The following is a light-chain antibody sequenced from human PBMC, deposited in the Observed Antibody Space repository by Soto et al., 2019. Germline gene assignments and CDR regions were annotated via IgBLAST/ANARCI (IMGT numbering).Light chain of an antibody. CDR1: SSDVGGYNY. CDR2: EVS. Sequence: QSALTQPPSASGSPGQSVTISCSGTSSDVGGYNYVSWYQQDPGKAPKLMIYEVSKRPSGVPNRFSGSKSGNTASLTVSGLQAEDEAHYYCSSYAGTNNYMIFGGGTQLTVL. CDR3: SSYAGTNNYMI. V-gene: IGLV2-8*01. J-gene: IGLJ2*01.